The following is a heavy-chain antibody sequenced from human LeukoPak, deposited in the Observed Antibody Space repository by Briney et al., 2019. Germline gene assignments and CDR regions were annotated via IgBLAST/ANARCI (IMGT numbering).Heavy chain of an antibody. CDR3: ARDSDY. CDR1: GFTFSSYS. V-gene: IGHV3-48*01. CDR2: ISSSSSTI. Sequence: PGGSLRLSCAASGFTFSSYSMNWVRQVPGKGLEWVSYISSSSSTIYYADSVKGRFTISRDNAKNSLYLQMNSLRATDTAVYYCARDSDYWGEGTLVTASS. J-gene: IGHJ4*02.